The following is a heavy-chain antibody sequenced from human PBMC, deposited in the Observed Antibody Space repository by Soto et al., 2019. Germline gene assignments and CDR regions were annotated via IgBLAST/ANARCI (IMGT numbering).Heavy chain of an antibody. Sequence: SETLSLTCTVSGGSISSYYWSWIRQPPGKGLEWIGYIYYSGSTNYNPSLKSRVTISVDTSKNQFSLKLSSVTAADTAVYYCARVNGYDFWSGYYTGVGQTFDYWGQGTLVTVSS. CDR1: GGSISSYY. D-gene: IGHD3-3*01. CDR3: ARVNGYDFWSGYYTGVGQTFDY. J-gene: IGHJ4*02. CDR2: IYYSGST. V-gene: IGHV4-59*01.